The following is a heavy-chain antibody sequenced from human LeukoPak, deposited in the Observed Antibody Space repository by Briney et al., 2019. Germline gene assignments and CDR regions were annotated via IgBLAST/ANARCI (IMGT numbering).Heavy chain of an antibody. D-gene: IGHD6-19*01. CDR1: GGSISSLNL. CDR3: AGLEGRYSTDWFYFFDY. V-gene: IGHV4-4*02. J-gene: IGHJ4*02. CDR2: MYLGGTT. Sequence: SETLSLTCIVSGGSISSLNLWSWLRQPPGKGLEWIGEMYLGGTTNFNPSLKSRVTILIDKSKNQLSLQLSSVTAADTAVYYCAGLEGRYSTDWFYFFDYWGQGALVTVSS.